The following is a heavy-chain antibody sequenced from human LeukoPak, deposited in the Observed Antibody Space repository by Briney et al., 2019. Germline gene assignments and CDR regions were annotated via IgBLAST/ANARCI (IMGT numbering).Heavy chain of an antibody. CDR2: IYYSGNT. J-gene: IGHJ5*02. CDR3: AREGLIMIGNWFDP. Sequence: SETLSLTCTVSGGSISSGDYYWSWIRQPPGKGLEWIGYIYYSGNTDYNPSLKNRATISVDTSKNQFSLKLSSVTAADTAVYYCAREGLIMIGNWFDPWGQGTLVTVSS. D-gene: IGHD3-16*01. CDR1: GGSISSGDYY. V-gene: IGHV4-30-4*08.